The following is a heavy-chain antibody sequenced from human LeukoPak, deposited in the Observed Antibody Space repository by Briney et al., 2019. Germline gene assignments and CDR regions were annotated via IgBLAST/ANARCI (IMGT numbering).Heavy chain of an antibody. CDR3: ARDPPNDAFDI. V-gene: IGHV3-7*01. J-gene: IGHJ3*02. CDR1: GFTFSSYW. Sequence: GGSLRLSCAASGFTFSSYWMSLVRQAPGKGLEWVANIKQDGSEKYYVDSVKGRFTISRDNAKNSLYLQMNSLRAEDTAVYYCARDPPNDAFDIWGRGTMVTVSS. CDR2: IKQDGSEK.